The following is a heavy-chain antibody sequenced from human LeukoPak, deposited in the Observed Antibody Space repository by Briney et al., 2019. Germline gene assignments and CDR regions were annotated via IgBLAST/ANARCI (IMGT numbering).Heavy chain of an antibody. CDR3: ARGPRGYSYAFYYYYYMDV. D-gene: IGHD5-18*01. Sequence: PGGSPRLSCAASGFTFSSYGMSWVRQAPGKGLEWVGRTRNKANSYTTEYAASVKGRFTISRDDSKNSLYLQMNSLKTEDTAVYYCARGPRGYSYAFYYYYYMDVWGKGTTVTVSS. CDR2: TRNKANSYTT. J-gene: IGHJ6*03. CDR1: GFTFSSYG. V-gene: IGHV3-72*01.